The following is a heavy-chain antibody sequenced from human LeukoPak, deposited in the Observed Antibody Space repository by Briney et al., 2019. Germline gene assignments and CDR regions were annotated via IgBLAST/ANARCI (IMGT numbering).Heavy chain of an antibody. CDR3: AREFRNNFDY. V-gene: IGHV4-59*01. Sequence: PSETLSLTCSVSGGSISTYHWSWIRQPPGKGLEWIGYIYYSGSTNYNPSLKSRVTISVDTSKNQFSLKLSSVTAADTAVYYCAREFRNNFDYWGQGTLVTVSS. J-gene: IGHJ4*02. CDR1: GGSISTYH. D-gene: IGHD1-14*01. CDR2: IYYSGST.